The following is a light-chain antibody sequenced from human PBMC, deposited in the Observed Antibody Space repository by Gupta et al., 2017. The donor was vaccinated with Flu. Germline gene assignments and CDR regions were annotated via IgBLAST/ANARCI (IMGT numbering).Light chain of an antibody. V-gene: IGLV2-14*01. J-gene: IGLJ3*02. Sequence: TSSDIGINNYVSWYQQHPGKAPKVLIYEVANRPSGVSTRFSGSKYGNTASLTISGLQADDEALYYCSSYTASSIWVFGGGTKLAVL. CDR3: SSYTASSIWV. CDR2: EVA. CDR1: SSDIGINNY.